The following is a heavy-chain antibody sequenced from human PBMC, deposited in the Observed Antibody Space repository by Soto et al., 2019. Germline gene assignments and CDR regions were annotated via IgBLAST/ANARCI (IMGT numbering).Heavy chain of an antibody. V-gene: IGHV1-2*02. D-gene: IGHD6-13*01. J-gene: IGHJ1*01. CDR2: INPNSGGT. CDR3: ARGQQLASEYFQH. CDR1: GYTFTGYY. Sequence: GASVKVSCKASGYTFTGYYMHWVRQAPGQGLEWMGWINPNSGGTNYAQKFQGRVTMTRDTSISTAYMELSRLRSDETAVYYCARGQQLASEYFQHWGQGTLVTVSS.